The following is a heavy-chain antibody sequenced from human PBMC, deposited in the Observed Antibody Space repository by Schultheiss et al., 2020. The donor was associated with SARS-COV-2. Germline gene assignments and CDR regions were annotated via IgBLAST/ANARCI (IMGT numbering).Heavy chain of an antibody. V-gene: IGHV3-7*01. CDR3: VAGAGWLPDY. Sequence: GESLKISCAASGFMFSAYWMTWVRQAPGRGLEWVATINQDGRETLYADSLRGRFTISRDNAKNSLYLQMERLRAEDTAVFYCVAGAGWLPDYWGQGALVTVSS. CDR2: INQDGRET. CDR1: GFMFSAYW. D-gene: IGHD6-19*01. J-gene: IGHJ4*02.